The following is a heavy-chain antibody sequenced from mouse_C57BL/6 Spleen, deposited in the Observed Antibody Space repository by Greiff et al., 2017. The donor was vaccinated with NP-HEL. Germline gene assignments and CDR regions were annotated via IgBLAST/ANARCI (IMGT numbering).Heavy chain of an antibody. CDR2: IDPSDSYT. V-gene: IGHV1-69*01. D-gene: IGHD2-5*01. J-gene: IGHJ4*01. CDR3: ARSDSNFAMDY. CDR1: GYTFTSYW. Sequence: QVQLQQSGAELVMPGASVKLSCKASGYTFTSYWMHWVKQRPGQGLEWIGEIDPSDSYTNYNQKFKGKSTLTVDKSSSTAYMQLSSLTSEDSAVYYCARSDSNFAMDYWGQGTSVTVSS.